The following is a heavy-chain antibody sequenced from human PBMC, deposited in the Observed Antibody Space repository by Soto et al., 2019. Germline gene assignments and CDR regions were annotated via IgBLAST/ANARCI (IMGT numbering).Heavy chain of an antibody. CDR2: INHSGST. Sequence: QVQLQQWGAGLLKPSETLSLTCAVYGGSFSGYYWSWIRQPPGKGLEWIGEINHSGSTNYNPSLKSRVTISVDTSKNQFSLQLSSVTAADTAVYYCARGFGNGRGYNWNRGYYYGMDVWGQGTTVTVSS. J-gene: IGHJ6*02. D-gene: IGHD1-20*01. CDR3: ARGFGNGRGYNWNRGYYYGMDV. CDR1: GGSFSGYY. V-gene: IGHV4-34*01.